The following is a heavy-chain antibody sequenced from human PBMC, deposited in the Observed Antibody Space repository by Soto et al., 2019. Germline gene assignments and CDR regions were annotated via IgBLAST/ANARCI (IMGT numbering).Heavy chain of an antibody. Sequence: PGGSLRLSCAASGFAFSDYYMSWIRQAPGKGLEWVSYISSSGSTIYYADSVKGRFTISRDNAKNSLYLQMNSLRAEDTAVYYCARDGTITIFAPRYNWFDPWGQGTLVTVSS. D-gene: IGHD3-3*01. CDR2: ISSSGSTI. V-gene: IGHV3-11*01. CDR3: ARDGTITIFAPRYNWFDP. J-gene: IGHJ5*02. CDR1: GFAFSDYY.